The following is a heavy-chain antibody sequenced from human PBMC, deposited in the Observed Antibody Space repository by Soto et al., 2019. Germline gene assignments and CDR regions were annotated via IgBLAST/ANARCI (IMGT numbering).Heavy chain of an antibody. D-gene: IGHD6-6*01. CDR1: GFTFSSYA. CDR3: AKGYAARGGNDY. Sequence: GGSLRLSCAASGFTFSSYAMSWVRQAPGKGLEWASAISGSGGSTYYADSVKGRFTISRDNSKNTLYLQMNSLRAEDTAVYYCAKGYAARGGNDYWGQGTLVTVSS. V-gene: IGHV3-23*01. CDR2: ISGSGGST. J-gene: IGHJ4*02.